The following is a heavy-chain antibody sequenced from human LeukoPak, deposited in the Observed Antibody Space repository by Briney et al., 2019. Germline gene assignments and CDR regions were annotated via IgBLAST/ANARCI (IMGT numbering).Heavy chain of an antibody. J-gene: IGHJ6*04. D-gene: IGHD3-10*01. CDR1: GFPFSSYA. Sequence: GGSLRLSCAASGFPFSSYAMHWVRQAPGKGLEWVAVISYDGSNKYYADSVKGRFTISRDNSKNTLYLQMNSLRAEDTAVYYCARDITMVRGVIGAYYYYGMDVWGKGTTVTVSS. CDR2: ISYDGSNK. V-gene: IGHV3-30*04. CDR3: ARDITMVRGVIGAYYYYGMDV.